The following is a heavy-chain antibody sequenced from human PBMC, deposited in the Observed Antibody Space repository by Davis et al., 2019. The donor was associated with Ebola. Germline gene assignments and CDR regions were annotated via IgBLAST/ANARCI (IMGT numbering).Heavy chain of an antibody. CDR2: INSDGTST. CDR1: GFSFSSNW. CDR3: TGTLRNFDY. J-gene: IGHJ4*02. V-gene: IGHV3-74*01. Sequence: HTGGSLRLSCTASGFSFSSNWMHWVRQVPGEGLAWVAQINSDGTSTDYADIARGRFTISRDDSKNTAYLQMNSLKTEDTAVYYCTGTLRNFDYWGQGTLVTVSS. D-gene: IGHD6-13*01.